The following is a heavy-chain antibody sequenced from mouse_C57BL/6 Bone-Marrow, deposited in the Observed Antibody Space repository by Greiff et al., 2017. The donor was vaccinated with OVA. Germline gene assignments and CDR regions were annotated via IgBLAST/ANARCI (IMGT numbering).Heavy chain of an antibody. D-gene: IGHD2-10*01. J-gene: IGHJ4*01. CDR3: ARERAYYYYAMDY. CDR1: GYSITSGYY. CDR2: ISYDGSN. Sequence: EVQVVESGPGLVKPSQSLSLTCSVTGYSITSGYYWNWIRQFPGNKLEWMGYISYDGSNNYNPSLKNRISITRDTSKNQFFLKLNSVTTEDTATYYCARERAYYYYAMDYWGQGTSVTVSS. V-gene: IGHV3-6*01.